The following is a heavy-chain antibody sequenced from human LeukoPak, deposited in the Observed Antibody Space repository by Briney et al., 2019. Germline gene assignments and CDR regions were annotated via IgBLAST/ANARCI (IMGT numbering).Heavy chain of an antibody. CDR3: ARRMSLNFLDV. Sequence: GESLKISCKGSGYTFTNYWVDWVRQMPGKGLEWVGIIHVGDSHTRYSPSFQGQVTISADKSISTAYLQWSSLKASDTAMYYCARRMSLNFLDVWGKGTTVTVSS. J-gene: IGHJ6*04. CDR1: GYTFTNYW. CDR2: IHVGDSHT. D-gene: IGHD3-3*01. V-gene: IGHV5-51*01.